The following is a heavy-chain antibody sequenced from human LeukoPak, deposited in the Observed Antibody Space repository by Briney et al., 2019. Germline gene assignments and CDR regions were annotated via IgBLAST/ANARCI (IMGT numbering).Heavy chain of an antibody. CDR2: INGYNGNA. CDR1: GYAFINYG. V-gene: IGHV1-18*01. J-gene: IGHJ3*02. Sequence: ASVKISCKASGYAFINYGIAWVRQAPGQGLEWMGWINGYNGNANHAQKLQGRVTLTIDASRDTAYMELRSLRSDDAAVYYCARDTSPRVAARPNDAFDIWGQGTMVTVSS. CDR3: ARDTSPRVAARPNDAFDI. D-gene: IGHD6-6*01.